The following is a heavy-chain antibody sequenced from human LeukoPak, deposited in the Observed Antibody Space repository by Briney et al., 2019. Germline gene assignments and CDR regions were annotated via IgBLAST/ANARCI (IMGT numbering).Heavy chain of an antibody. Sequence: GGSLRLSCAGSGFIFSNARMNWVRQAPGKGLEWVGRIKSKPDGGTTDYPTPVKGRFTISRDDSKNTVYLQMNSLKTDDTAVYYCATGGYYFDYWGQGTLVTVSS. CDR2: IKSKPDGGTT. D-gene: IGHD2-15*01. CDR1: GFIFSNAR. V-gene: IGHV3-15*01. J-gene: IGHJ4*02. CDR3: ATGGYYFDY.